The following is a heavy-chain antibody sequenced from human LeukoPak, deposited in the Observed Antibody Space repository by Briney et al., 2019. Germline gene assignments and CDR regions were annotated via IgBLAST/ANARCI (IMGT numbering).Heavy chain of an antibody. V-gene: IGHV7-4-1*02. CDR2: INTNTGNP. CDR1: GYTFTSYA. Sequence: ASVKVSCKASGYTFTSYAMNWVRQAPGQGLEWMGWINTNTGNPTYAQGFTGRFVFSLDTSVSTAYLQISSLKAEDTAVYYCARGWSADYDFWSGPDYWGQGTLVTVSS. J-gene: IGHJ4*02. D-gene: IGHD3-3*01. CDR3: ARGWSADYDFWSGPDY.